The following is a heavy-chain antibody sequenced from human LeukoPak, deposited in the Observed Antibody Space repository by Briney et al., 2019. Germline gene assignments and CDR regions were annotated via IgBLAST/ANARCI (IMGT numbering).Heavy chain of an antibody. CDR2: IIPIFGTA. D-gene: IGHD3-22*01. CDR3: AREINYDTGFFSY. V-gene: IGHV1-69*05. Sequence: SVKVSCKASGGTFSSYAISWVRQAPGQGLEWMGRIIPIFGTANYAQKFQGRVTITTDESTSTAYMELSSLRSEDTAVYYCAREINYDTGFFSYWGQGTLVTVSS. J-gene: IGHJ4*02. CDR1: GGTFSSYA.